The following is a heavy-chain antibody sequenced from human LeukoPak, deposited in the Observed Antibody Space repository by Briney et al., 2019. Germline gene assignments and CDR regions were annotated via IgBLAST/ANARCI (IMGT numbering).Heavy chain of an antibody. Sequence: SETLSLTCTVSGVSINTVGYYWTWIRQHPGKGLEWLGFIYNSGSTYYNPSLKSRLTISIDMSQNHFSLKLTSLTAADTAVYHCARETRRGRYFDLWGRSTLVTVSS. CDR3: ARETRRGRYFDL. CDR1: GVSINTVGYY. V-gene: IGHV4-31*03. J-gene: IGHJ2*01. CDR2: IYNSGST.